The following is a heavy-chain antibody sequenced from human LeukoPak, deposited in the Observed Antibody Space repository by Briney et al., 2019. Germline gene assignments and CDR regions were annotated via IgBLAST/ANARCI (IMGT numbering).Heavy chain of an antibody. D-gene: IGHD3-3*01. CDR2: MKEDGSEK. Sequence: GGSLRLSCAASGFTFRSYWMSWVRQAPGKGLEWVANMKEDGSEKYYVDSVKGRFTISRDNAKNSLYLQMNSLRAEDTAVYYCARLGRRITIFGVVKYYYYYMDVWGKGTTVTVSS. CDR1: GFTFRSYW. CDR3: ARLGRRITIFGVVKYYYYYMDV. J-gene: IGHJ6*03. V-gene: IGHV3-7*01.